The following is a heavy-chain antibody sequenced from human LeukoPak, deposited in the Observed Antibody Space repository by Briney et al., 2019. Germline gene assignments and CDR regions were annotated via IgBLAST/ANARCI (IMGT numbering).Heavy chain of an antibody. CDR3: ARGAMVRGVIVYYYYYMDV. J-gene: IGHJ6*03. CDR1: GGYIRSYY. V-gene: IGHV4-59*12. Sequence: SETLSLTCTVSGGYIRSYYWSWIRQPPGKGLEWIGYIYYSGSTNYNPSLKSRVTISVDTSKNQFSLKLSSVTAADTAVYYCARGAMVRGVIVYYYYYMDVWGKGTTVTVSS. CDR2: IYYSGST. D-gene: IGHD3-10*01.